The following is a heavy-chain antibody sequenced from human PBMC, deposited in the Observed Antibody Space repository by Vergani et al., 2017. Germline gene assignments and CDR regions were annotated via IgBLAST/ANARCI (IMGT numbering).Heavy chain of an antibody. V-gene: IGHV3-7*01. D-gene: IGHD2-2*02. CDR2: ISPDGSAT. CDR3: VRDRGLCAGGRCYTEAWDY. CDR1: GFSLSRFW. Sequence: EVQLVESGGGLVQPGGSPRLSCAASGFSLSRFWMSWVRQAPEKGLEWVAHISPDGSATSYVDSVKGRFTISRDIAKNTLYLQVRSLRLEDTGVYHCVRDRGLCAGGRCYTEAWDYWGQGTPVTVSS. J-gene: IGHJ4*02.